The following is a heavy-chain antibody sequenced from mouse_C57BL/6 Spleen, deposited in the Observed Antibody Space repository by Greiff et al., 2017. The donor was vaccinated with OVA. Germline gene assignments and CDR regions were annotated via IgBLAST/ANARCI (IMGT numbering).Heavy chain of an antibody. CDR3: AREGTYYFDY. CDR2: IYPGDGDT. J-gene: IGHJ2*01. Sequence: QVQLKESGPELVKPGASVKISCKASGYAFSSSWMNWVKQRPGKGLEWIGRIYPGDGDTNYNGKFTGKATLTADKSSSTAYMQLSSLTSEDSAVYFCAREGTYYFDYWGQGTTLTVSS. D-gene: IGHD3-3*01. CDR1: GYAFSSSW. V-gene: IGHV1-82*01.